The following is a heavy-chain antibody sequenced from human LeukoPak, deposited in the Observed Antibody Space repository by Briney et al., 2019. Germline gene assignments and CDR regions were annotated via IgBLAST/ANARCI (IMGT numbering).Heavy chain of an antibody. V-gene: IGHV4-30-4*01. D-gene: IGHD2-8*02. J-gene: IGHJ4*02. Sequence: SQTLSLTCSVSGDSISSDDYYWSWIRQPPGKGLEWIGYILYRGTAYYHPSPKSRVIISVDTSRNEFSLELTSVTAADTAVYYCARFRRGIYYFDRWGQGTLVTVSS. CDR1: GDSISSDDYY. CDR3: ARFRRGIYYFDR. CDR2: ILYRGTA.